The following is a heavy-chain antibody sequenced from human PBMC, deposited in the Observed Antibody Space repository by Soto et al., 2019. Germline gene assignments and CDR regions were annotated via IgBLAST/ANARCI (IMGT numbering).Heavy chain of an antibody. D-gene: IGHD3-10*01. J-gene: IGHJ6*02. CDR1: GFTFSSYG. CDR2: IWYDGSNK. CDR3: ARGDGSGSYFPRYYYYGMDV. Sequence: PGGSLRLSCAASGFTFSSYGMHWVRQAPGKGLEWVAVIWYDGSNKYYADSVKGRFTISRDNSKNTLYLQMNSLRAEDTAVYYCARGDGSGSYFPRYYYYGMDVWGHGTTVTVSS. V-gene: IGHV3-33*01.